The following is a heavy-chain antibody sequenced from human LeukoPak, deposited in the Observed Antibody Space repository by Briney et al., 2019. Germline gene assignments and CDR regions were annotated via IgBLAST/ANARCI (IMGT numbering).Heavy chain of an antibody. D-gene: IGHD2-2*01. CDR3: ARSLLPHSSTSCFFDY. J-gene: IGHJ4*02. CDR1: GGTFSSYA. CDR2: IIPIFGTA. Sequence: ASVKVSCKASGGTFSSYAISWVRQAPGQGLEWMGGIIPIFGTANYAQKFQGRVTITADESTSTAYMELSSLRSEDTAVYYCARSLLPHSSTSCFFDYWGQGTLVTVSS. V-gene: IGHV1-69*13.